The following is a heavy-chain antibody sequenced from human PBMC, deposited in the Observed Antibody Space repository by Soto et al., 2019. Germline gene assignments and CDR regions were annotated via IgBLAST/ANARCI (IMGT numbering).Heavy chain of an antibody. CDR2: IWYDGSNK. V-gene: IGHV3-33*01. CDR3: ARDHTPGIAVAVIGY. CDR1: GFTFISDG. J-gene: IGHJ4*02. Sequence: PGGSLRLSCAASGFTFISDGMHWVRQAPGKGLEWVAVIWYDGSNKYYADSVKGRFTISRDNSKNTLYLQMNSLRAEDTAVYYCARDHTPGIAVAVIGYWGQGTLVSVSS. D-gene: IGHD6-19*01.